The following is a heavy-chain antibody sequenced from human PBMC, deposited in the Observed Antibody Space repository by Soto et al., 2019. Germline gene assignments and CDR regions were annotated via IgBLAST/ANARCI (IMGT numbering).Heavy chain of an antibody. Sequence: PSETLSLTCAVSGGSFSGYYWSWIRQPPGKGLEWIGEINHSGSTNYNPSLKSRVTISVDTSKNQFSLKLSSVTAADTAVYYCARVRDSSSWYGTFDYWGPGTLVTVS. J-gene: IGHJ4*02. D-gene: IGHD6-13*01. CDR3: ARVRDSSSWYGTFDY. CDR2: INHSGST. V-gene: IGHV4-34*01. CDR1: GGSFSGYY.